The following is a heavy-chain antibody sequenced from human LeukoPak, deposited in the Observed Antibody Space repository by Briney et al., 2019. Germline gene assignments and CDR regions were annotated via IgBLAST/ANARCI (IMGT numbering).Heavy chain of an antibody. CDR1: GGSISSYY. J-gene: IGHJ6*03. V-gene: IGHV4-59*01. D-gene: IGHD5-18*01. CDR3: ARRGGDIGYSYGSYYRYYLDF. Sequence: SETLSLTCTVSGGSISSYYWSWIRQPPGKGLEWIGYIYYSGSINYNPSLKSRVIISVDKSKNQFSLKLTSVTAAGTAVYYCARRGGDIGYSYGSYYRYYLDFWGNGTTVTVSS. CDR2: IYYSGSI.